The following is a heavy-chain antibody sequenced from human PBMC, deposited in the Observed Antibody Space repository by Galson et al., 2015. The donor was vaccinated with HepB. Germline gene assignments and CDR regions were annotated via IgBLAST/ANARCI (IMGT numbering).Heavy chain of an antibody. J-gene: IGHJ4*02. V-gene: IGHV3-21*01. Sequence: SLRLSCAASGFTFSSYSMNWVRQAPGKGLEWVSSISSSSSNIYYADSVQGRFTISRDNAKNSLYLQMNSLRAEDTAVYYCATGYSVPNHFDYWGQGTLVTVSS. D-gene: IGHD5/OR15-5a*01. CDR1: GFTFSSYS. CDR3: ATGYSVPNHFDY. CDR2: ISSSSSNI.